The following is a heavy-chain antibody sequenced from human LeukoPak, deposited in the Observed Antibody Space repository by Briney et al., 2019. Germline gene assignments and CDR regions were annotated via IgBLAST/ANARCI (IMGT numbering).Heavy chain of an antibody. D-gene: IGHD2/OR15-2a*01. CDR1: GDSTSSDRYY. J-gene: IGHJ5*02. CDR2: TYYSGST. V-gene: IGHV4-39*01. CDR3: ATQAVYNWFDP. Sequence: PSETLSLTCTVSGDSTSSDRYYGGWVRQPPGKGLEWIGNTYYSGSTYYNPSLKSRVTMSVDTSKNQFFLKLNSVTAADTAVYYCATQAVYNWFDPWGQGTLVTVSS.